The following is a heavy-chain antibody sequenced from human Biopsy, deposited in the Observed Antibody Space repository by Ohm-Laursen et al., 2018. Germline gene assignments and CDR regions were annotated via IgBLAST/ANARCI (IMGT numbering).Heavy chain of an antibody. D-gene: IGHD5-12*01. V-gene: IGHV4-31*03. Sequence: SQTLSLTCTVSGVSINGGRYYWNWIRPHPGQGLDWIGNIFYSANTYYNPSLKSRVTISVDTSKNQFSLKLSSVTAADTAVYYCARLGSGDYFPTFFDFWGQGALVTVSS. CDR3: ARLGSGDYFPTFFDF. CDR2: IFYSANT. J-gene: IGHJ4*02. CDR1: GVSINGGRYY.